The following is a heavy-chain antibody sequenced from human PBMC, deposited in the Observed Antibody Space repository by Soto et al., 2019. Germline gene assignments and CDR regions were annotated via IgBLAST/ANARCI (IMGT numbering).Heavy chain of an antibody. V-gene: IGHV3-15*07. Sequence: GGSLRLSCAASGFTFSNAWMNWVRQAPGKGLEWVGRIKSKTDGGTTEYAAPVKGRFTISRDDSKNTLYLQMNSLKTEDTAVYYCTTAVLFITIFEYGMDVWGQGTTVTVSS. CDR1: GFTFSNAW. CDR3: TTAVLFITIFEYGMDV. D-gene: IGHD3-3*01. CDR2: IKSKTDGGTT. J-gene: IGHJ6*02.